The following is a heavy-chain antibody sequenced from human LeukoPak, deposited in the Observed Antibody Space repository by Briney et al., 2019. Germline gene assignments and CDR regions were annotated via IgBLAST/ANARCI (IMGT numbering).Heavy chain of an antibody. CDR2: INPNSGGT. CDR3: ARGSYCSSTSCYYWFDP. J-gene: IGHJ5*02. V-gene: IGHV1-2*06. Sequence: GASVKVSCKASGYTFTGYYMHWVRQAPGQGLEWMGRINPNSGGTNYAQKFQGRVTMTRDTSISTAYMELSRLRSDDTAVYYCARGSYCSSTSCYYWFDPWGQGTLVTVSS. CDR1: GYTFTGYY. D-gene: IGHD2-2*01.